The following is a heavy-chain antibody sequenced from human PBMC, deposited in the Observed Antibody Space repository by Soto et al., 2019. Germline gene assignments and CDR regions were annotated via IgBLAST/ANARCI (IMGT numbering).Heavy chain of an antibody. Sequence: ASVKVSCKASGYTFTGYYMHWVRQAPGQGLEWMGWINPNSGGTNYAQKFQGWVTMTRDTSISTAYMELSRLRSDDTAVYYCARDSLLASGGMDVWGQGTTVTVSS. CDR1: GYTFTGYY. CDR2: INPNSGGT. D-gene: IGHD3-10*01. J-gene: IGHJ6*02. V-gene: IGHV1-2*04. CDR3: ARDSLLASGGMDV.